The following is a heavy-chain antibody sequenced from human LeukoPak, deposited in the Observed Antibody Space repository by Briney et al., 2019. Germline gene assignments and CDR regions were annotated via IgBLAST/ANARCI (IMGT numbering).Heavy chain of an antibody. V-gene: IGHV4-59*01. Sequence: ASETLSLTCTVSGGSISSYYWSWIRQPPGKGLEWIGYIYYSGSTNYNPPLKSRVTISVDTSKNQFSLKLSSVTAADTAVYYCARGDTAMIDYWGQGTLVTVSS. J-gene: IGHJ4*02. CDR2: IYYSGST. D-gene: IGHD5-18*01. CDR1: GGSISSYY. CDR3: ARGDTAMIDY.